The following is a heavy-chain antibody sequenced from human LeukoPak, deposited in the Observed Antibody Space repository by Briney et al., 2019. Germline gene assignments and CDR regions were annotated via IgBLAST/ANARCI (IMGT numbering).Heavy chain of an antibody. J-gene: IGHJ5*02. V-gene: IGHV4-34*01. CDR1: GGSFSGYY. Sequence: SETLSLTCAVYGGSFSGYYWSWIRQPPGKGLEWIGEINHSGSTNYDPSLKSRVTISADTSKNQFSLKLSSVTAADTAVYYCARKDVRYNWFDPWGQGTLVTVSS. D-gene: IGHD5-24*01. CDR3: ARKDVRYNWFDP. CDR2: INHSGST.